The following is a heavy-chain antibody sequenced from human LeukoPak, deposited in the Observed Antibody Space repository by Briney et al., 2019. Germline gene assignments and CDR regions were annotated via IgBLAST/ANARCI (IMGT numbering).Heavy chain of an antibody. J-gene: IGHJ5*02. Sequence: GSSVKVSCKASGGTFSSYAISWVRQAPGQGLEWMGGIIPIFGTANYAQKFQGRVTITADESTSTAYMELSSLRSEDTAVYYCARDTSGYDILTGYYGLGHNWFDPWGQGTLVTVSS. CDR1: GGTFSSYA. CDR3: ARDTSGYDILTGYYGLGHNWFDP. V-gene: IGHV1-69*01. CDR2: IIPIFGTA. D-gene: IGHD3-9*01.